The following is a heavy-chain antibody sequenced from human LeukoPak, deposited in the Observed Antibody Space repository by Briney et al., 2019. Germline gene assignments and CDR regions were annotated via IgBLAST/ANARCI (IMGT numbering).Heavy chain of an antibody. Sequence: AGGSLRLSCAASGITFSRYGMSWVRQAPGKGLEWVAVISFDGSSKDYAESVKGRFTISRDNSKHTLYLQMNSLRVEDTAVYYCAKAADQYYYYYFYYMDVWGKGTTVTVSS. D-gene: IGHD2-2*01. CDR3: AKAADQYYYYYFYYMDV. V-gene: IGHV3-30*18. CDR2: ISFDGSSK. CDR1: GITFSRYG. J-gene: IGHJ6*03.